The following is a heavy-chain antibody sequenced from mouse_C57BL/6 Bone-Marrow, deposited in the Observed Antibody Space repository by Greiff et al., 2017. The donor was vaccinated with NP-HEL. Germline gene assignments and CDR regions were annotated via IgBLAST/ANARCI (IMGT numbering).Heavy chain of an antibody. CDR1: GYTFTDYY. CDR2: IFPGSGST. Sequence: QVQLQQSGPELVKPGASVKISCKASGYTFTDYYINWVKQRPGQGLEWIGWIFPGSGSTYYNEKFKGKATLTVDKSSSTAYMLLSSLTSEDSAVYFCARWDYYGSNWYFDGWGTGTTVTVSS. CDR3: ARWDYYGSNWYFDG. V-gene: IGHV1-75*01. D-gene: IGHD1-1*01. J-gene: IGHJ1*03.